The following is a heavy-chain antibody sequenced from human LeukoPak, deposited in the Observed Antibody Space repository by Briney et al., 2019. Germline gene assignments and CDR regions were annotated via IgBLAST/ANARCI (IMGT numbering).Heavy chain of an antibody. CDR2: IYYSGST. Sequence: PSQTLSLTCTVSGGSISSGDYYWSWIRQPPGKGLEWIGYIYYSGSTYYNPSLKSRVTISVDTSKNQFSLKLSSVTAADTAVYYCARASWRSSWYFDYWGQGTLDTVSS. J-gene: IGHJ4*02. V-gene: IGHV4-30-4*01. D-gene: IGHD6-13*01. CDR1: GGSISSGDYY. CDR3: ARASWRSSWYFDY.